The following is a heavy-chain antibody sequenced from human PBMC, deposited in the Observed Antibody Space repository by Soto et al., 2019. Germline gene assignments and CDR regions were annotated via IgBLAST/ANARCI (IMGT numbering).Heavy chain of an antibody. V-gene: IGHV4-59*01. CDR1: GGSISSYY. J-gene: IGHJ4*02. CDR3: ARGVGYYDSSGYYRFDY. CDR2: IYYSGGT. Sequence: LSRTCTVSGGSISSYYWSWIRQPPGKGLEWIGYIYYSGGTNYNPSLKSRVTISVDTSKNQFSLKLSSVTAADTAVYYCARGVGYYDSSGYYRFDYWGQGTLVTVSS. D-gene: IGHD3-22*01.